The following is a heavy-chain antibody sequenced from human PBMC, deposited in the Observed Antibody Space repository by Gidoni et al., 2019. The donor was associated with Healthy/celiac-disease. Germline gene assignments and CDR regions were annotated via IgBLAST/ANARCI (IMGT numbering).Heavy chain of an antibody. Sequence: EVQLVESGGGVVRPGGSLRLSCAASGFTFDDYGMSWVRQAPGKGLEWVSGINWNGGSTGYADSVKGRFTISRDNAKNSLYLQMNSLRAEDTALYHCARGTGYSSGWYDAFDIWGQGTMVTVSS. V-gene: IGHV3-20*01. D-gene: IGHD6-19*01. J-gene: IGHJ3*02. CDR1: GFTFDDYG. CDR2: INWNGGST. CDR3: ARGTGYSSGWYDAFDI.